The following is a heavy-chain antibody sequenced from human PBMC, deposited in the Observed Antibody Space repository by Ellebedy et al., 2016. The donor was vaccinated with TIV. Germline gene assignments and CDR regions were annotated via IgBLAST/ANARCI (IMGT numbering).Heavy chain of an antibody. J-gene: IGHJ4*02. V-gene: IGHV3-53*01. CDR3: ARAPTVTSVFDC. CDR2: LHSGGTT. Sequence: GESLKISXAASGFTISNNYMSWVRQAPGKGLEWVAILHSGGTTFYADPVKGRFTISRDSSKNTLYLQMNSLRVEDTAVYYCARAPTVTSVFDCWGQGTLVTVSS. CDR1: GFTISNNY. D-gene: IGHD4-17*01.